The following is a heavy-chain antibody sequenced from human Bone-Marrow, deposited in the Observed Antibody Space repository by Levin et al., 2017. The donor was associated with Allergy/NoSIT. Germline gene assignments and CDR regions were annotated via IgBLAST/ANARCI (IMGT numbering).Heavy chain of an antibody. V-gene: IGHV3-30*04. D-gene: IGHD5-12*01. CDR2: ISYDGRNR. J-gene: IGHJ4*02. CDR3: ARVYGGYDFGF. CDR1: GFTFSSYT. Sequence: PGESLKISCAASGFTFSSYTMHWVRQAPGKGLEWVALISYDGRNRYYAASVKARFTVSRDNSKNTLYLEMNSLRPEDTATYYCARVYGGYDFGFWGQGTLVTVSS.